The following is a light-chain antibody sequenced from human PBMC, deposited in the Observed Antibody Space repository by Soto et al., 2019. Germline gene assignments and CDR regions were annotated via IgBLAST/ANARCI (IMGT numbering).Light chain of an antibody. J-gene: IGKJ1*01. V-gene: IGKV3-20*01. CDR2: DAS. CDR1: LTVTNNY. CDR3: QQCSFSPRT. Sequence: EIVLTHSPDTLSLSQGERATLSCRASLTVTNNYLAWYQQKPGQAPRLLIYDASIRADGIPDRFSGSGSETDFTLTISRLEPEDSAVYYCQQCSFSPRTFGQGTKVDIK.